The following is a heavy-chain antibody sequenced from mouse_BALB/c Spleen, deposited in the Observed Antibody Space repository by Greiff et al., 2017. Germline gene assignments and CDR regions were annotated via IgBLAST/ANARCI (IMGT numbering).Heavy chain of an antibody. V-gene: IGHV1-87*01. CDR2: IYPGDGDT. CDR1: GYTFTSYW. CDR3: ARAYRYDAFAY. D-gene: IGHD2-14*01. J-gene: IGHJ3*01. Sequence: VQLQESGAELARPGASVKLSCKASGYTFTSYWMQWVKQRPGQGLEWIGAIYPGDGDTRYTQKFKGKATLTADKSSSTAYMQLSSLASEDSAVYYCARAYRYDAFAYGGQGTLVTVSA.